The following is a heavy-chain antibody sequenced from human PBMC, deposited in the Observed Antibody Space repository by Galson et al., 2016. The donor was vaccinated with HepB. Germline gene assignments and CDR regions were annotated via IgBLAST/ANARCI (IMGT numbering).Heavy chain of an antibody. CDR3: TTGPYCVGDCDSARYDH. V-gene: IGHV3-15*01. D-gene: IGHD2-21*02. CDR2: IKSMTDGGTT. Sequence: SLRLSCAVSGFTFSNAWMSRVRQAPGKGLEWVGRIKSMTDGGTTDYAAPVKGRFTISRDESKNTLYLQMNSLKIEDTAVYYCTTGPYCVGDCDSARYDHWGQGTLVTVSS. CDR1: GFTFSNAW. J-gene: IGHJ4*02.